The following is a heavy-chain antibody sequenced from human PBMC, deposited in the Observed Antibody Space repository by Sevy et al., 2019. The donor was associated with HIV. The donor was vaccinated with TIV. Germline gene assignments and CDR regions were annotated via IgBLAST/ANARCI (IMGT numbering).Heavy chain of an antibody. CDR2: ISAYNGNT. V-gene: IGHV1-18*04. CDR3: ARDSVVVVATTPAGWFDP. J-gene: IGHJ5*02. Sequence: ASVKVSCKASGYTFTSYGISWVRQAPGQGLEWMGWISAYNGNTNYALKLQGRVTMTTDTSTSTAYMELRSLRSDDTAVYYCARDSVVVVATTPAGWFDPWGHGTLVTVSS. D-gene: IGHD2-15*01. CDR1: GYTFTSYG.